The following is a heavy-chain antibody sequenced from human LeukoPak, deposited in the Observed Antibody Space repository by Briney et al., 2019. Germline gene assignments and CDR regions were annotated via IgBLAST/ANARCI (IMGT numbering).Heavy chain of an antibody. J-gene: IGHJ4*02. D-gene: IGHD6-19*01. CDR3: ARDGTGSNSGWYIH. CDR1: GFTFDNYG. CDR2: INWNGGST. Sequence: PGGSLRLSCAASGFTFDNYGMSWVRQAPGKGLEWVSGINWNGGSTGYADSVKGRFTISRDNSKNTLYLQMNSLRAEDTAVYYCARDGTGSNSGWYIHWGQGALVTVSS. V-gene: IGHV3-20*04.